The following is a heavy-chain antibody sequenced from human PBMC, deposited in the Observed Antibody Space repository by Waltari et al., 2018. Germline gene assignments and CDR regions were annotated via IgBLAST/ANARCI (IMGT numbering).Heavy chain of an antibody. CDR2: IYYSGST. CDR3: ARAWISLILGATSAFDI. V-gene: IGHV4-31*01. CDR1: GGSISSGGYY. D-gene: IGHD1-26*01. J-gene: IGHJ3*02. Sequence: QVQLQESGPGLVKPSQTLSLTCTVSGGSISSGGYYWSWIRQHPGKGLAWIGYIYYSGSTYYNPSLKSLVTVSVDTSKNQFSLKLSSVTAADTAVYYCARAWISLILGATSAFDIWGQGTMVTVS.